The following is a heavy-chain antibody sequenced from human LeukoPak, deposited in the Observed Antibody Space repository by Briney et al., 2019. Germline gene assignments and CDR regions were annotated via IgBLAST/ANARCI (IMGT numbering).Heavy chain of an antibody. CDR3: ARGGAAAGGDF. D-gene: IGHD6-13*01. J-gene: IGHJ4*02. CDR1: GYTLHRG. Sequence: ASVKVSCRTSGYTLHRGISWVRQAPGQGFEWMGWISPYNGKTNYAQKLQGRVTMTTDTSTSTAYLEVRSLTSDDTAVYYCARGGAAAGGDFWGQGTLVAVSS. CDR2: ISPYNGKT. V-gene: IGHV1-18*01.